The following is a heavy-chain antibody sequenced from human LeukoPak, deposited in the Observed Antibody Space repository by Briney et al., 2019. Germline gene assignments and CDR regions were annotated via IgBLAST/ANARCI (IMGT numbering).Heavy chain of an antibody. J-gene: IGHJ5*02. Sequence: GGSLRLACAASGFTFSTYWMSWARQAPGKGLEWVAKTNQDGSAISYVDSVKGRFTISRDNAKNSLYLQMNSLRAEDTAVYYCASADSGRNSFAPWGQGTLVIVSS. CDR3: ASADSGRNSFAP. V-gene: IGHV3-7*01. CDR1: GFTFSTYW. CDR2: TNQDGSAI. D-gene: IGHD6-19*01.